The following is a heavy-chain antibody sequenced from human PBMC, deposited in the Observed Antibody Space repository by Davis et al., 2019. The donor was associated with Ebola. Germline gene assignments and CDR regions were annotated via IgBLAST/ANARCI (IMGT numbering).Heavy chain of an antibody. D-gene: IGHD1-7*01. CDR3: AKDVNYGYYYGMDV. CDR2: IKQDGSEK. V-gene: IGHV3-7*03. Sequence: GGSLRLSCAASGFTFSSYWMSWVRQAPGKGLEWVANIKQDGSEKYYVDSVKGRFTISRDNAKNSLYLQMNSLRAEDTALYYCAKDVNYGYYYGMDVWGKGTTVTVSS. J-gene: IGHJ6*04. CDR1: GFTFSSYW.